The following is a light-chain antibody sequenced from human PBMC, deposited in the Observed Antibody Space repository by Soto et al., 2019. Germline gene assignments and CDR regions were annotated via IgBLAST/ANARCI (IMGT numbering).Light chain of an antibody. CDR2: EGS. J-gene: IGLJ1*01. Sequence: QSALTQPASVSGSPGQSITISCTGTSSDVGGYNYVSWYQQHPGKAPKLMIYEGSKRPSGVSNRFSGSKSGNTASLTISGLQAEDEADYYCCSYAGSFYVFGTGTKLTVL. CDR3: CSYAGSFYV. CDR1: SSDVGGYNY. V-gene: IGLV2-23*01.